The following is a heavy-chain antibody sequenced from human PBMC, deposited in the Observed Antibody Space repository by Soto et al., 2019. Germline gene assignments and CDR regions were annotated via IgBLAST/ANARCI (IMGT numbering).Heavy chain of an antibody. D-gene: IGHD6-19*01. CDR3: ARDGPIAGAGATCYYHGMGV. V-gene: IGHV5-51*01. CDR2: IYPGDPDT. J-gene: IGHJ6*02. CDR1: GYSCTSYW. Sequence: HGESLKIPCKGSGYSCTSYWIGWVRQMPGKGLEWMGNIYPGDPDTRYSPPFQGQVTISADKSISTACLPWSSLKASDTAMSYCARDGPIAGAGATCYYHGMGVWGHGTTVTVSS.